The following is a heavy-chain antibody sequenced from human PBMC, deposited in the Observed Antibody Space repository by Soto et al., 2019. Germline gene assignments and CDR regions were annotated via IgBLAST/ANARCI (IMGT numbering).Heavy chain of an antibody. CDR2: IIPIFGTT. V-gene: IGHV1-69*06. D-gene: IGHD4-17*01. Sequence: ASVKVSCKASGDTFRNYAISWARQAPGQGLEWMGGIIPIFGTTNYAQKFQGRVTITADKSTSTAYMELNSLSSEDTAVYYCARATVTPNWIDTWGPGTPVTVSS. CDR1: GDTFRNYA. J-gene: IGHJ5*02. CDR3: ARATVTPNWIDT.